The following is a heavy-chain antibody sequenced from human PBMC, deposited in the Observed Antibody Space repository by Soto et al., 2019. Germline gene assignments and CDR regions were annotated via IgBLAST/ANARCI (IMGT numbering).Heavy chain of an antibody. J-gene: IGHJ3*02. V-gene: IGHV3-30-3*01. CDR3: AAGVVPAAMGAFDI. CDR2: ISYDGSNK. Sequence: GGSLRLSCAASGFTFSSYAMHWVRQAPGKGLEWVAVISYDGSNKYYADSVKGRFTISRDNSKNTLYLQMNSLRAEDTAVYYCAAGVVPAAMGAFDIWGQGTMVTVSS. D-gene: IGHD2-2*01. CDR1: GFTFSSYA.